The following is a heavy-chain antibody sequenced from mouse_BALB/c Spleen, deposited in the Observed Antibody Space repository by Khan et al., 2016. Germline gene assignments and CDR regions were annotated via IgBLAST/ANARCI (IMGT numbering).Heavy chain of an antibody. J-gene: IGHJ4*01. CDR2: IDPANGNT. CDR3: ARGDPYYPMDY. D-gene: IGHD3-3*01. V-gene: IGHV14-3*02. CDR1: GFNIKDTY. Sequence: VQLKESGAELVKPGASVKLSCTASGFNIKDTYMHWVKQRPEQGLEWIGRIDPANGNTKYDPKFQGKATITADTSSNTDYLQLNSLTSEDTAVYYCARGDPYYPMDYWGQGTSVTVSS.